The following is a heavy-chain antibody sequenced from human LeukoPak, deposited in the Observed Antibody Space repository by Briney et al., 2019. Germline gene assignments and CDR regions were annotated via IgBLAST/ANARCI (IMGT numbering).Heavy chain of an antibody. CDR2: SYPGDSDT. Sequence: GESLKISCKGSGYRFTSYWIGWVRQMPGKGLEWMGISYPGDSDTRYSPSFQGPVTISADKSLSTAYLQWSSLKASDTAMYYCARLGSRYCSNNICEPSDYWGQGTLVTVSS. CDR3: ARLGSRYCSNNICEPSDY. J-gene: IGHJ4*02. V-gene: IGHV5-51*01. D-gene: IGHD2-2*01. CDR1: GYRFTSYW.